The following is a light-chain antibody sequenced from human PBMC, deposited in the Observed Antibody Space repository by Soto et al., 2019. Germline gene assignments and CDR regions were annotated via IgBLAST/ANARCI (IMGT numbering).Light chain of an antibody. CDR3: QQLNSYPRT. CDR2: AAS. V-gene: IGKV1-8*01. Sequence: AIRMTQSPSSFSASTGDRVTITCRASQGISSYLAWYQQKPGKAPKLLIYAASTLQSGVPSRFSGSGSGTDFTLTISCLQSEDFATYYCQQLNSYPRTFGGGTKVEIK. J-gene: IGKJ4*01. CDR1: QGISSY.